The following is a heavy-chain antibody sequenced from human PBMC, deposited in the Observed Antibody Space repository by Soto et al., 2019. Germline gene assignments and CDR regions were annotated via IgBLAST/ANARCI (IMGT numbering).Heavy chain of an antibody. Sequence: SQTLSLTCAISGDSVSSNSAAWNWIRQCPSRGLEWLGRTYYRSKWYNDYAVSVKSRITINPDTSKNQFSLQLNSVTPEDTAVYYCARVAYGSGSYYNVLYYMDVWGKGTTVTVYS. J-gene: IGHJ6*03. CDR1: GDSVSSNSAA. V-gene: IGHV6-1*01. D-gene: IGHD3-10*01. CDR2: TYYRSKWYN. CDR3: ARVAYGSGSYYNVLYYMDV.